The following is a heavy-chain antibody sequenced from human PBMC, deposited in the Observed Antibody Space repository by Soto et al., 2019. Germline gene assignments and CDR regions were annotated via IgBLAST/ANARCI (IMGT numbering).Heavy chain of an antibody. CDR2: IKRDGSST. CDR3: AVAVAGPTAIGY. D-gene: IGHD6-19*01. J-gene: IGHJ4*02. V-gene: IGHV3-74*01. Sequence: EVQLAESGGGLVQPGGSLRLSCAASGFTFSSYWMHWVRQAPGKGLVWVSRIKRDGSSTSYADSVKGRFTISRDNAKNTLYLQMNSLRAEDTAVYYCAVAVAGPTAIGYWGQGTLVTVSS. CDR1: GFTFSSYW.